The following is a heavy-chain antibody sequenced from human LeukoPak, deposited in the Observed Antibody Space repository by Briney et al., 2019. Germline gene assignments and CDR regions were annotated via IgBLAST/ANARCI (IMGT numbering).Heavy chain of an antibody. CDR2: IWYDGSDK. Sequence: AGRSLRLSCAASGFTFSNYGMHWVRQAPGKGLEWVAVIWYDGSDKYHADSVKGRFTISRDNSKNTLYLQMNSLRVEDTAVYYCARSTYYDLDYWGQGSLVTVSS. CDR3: ARSTYYDLDY. D-gene: IGHD3-22*01. CDR1: GFTFSNYG. V-gene: IGHV3-33*01. J-gene: IGHJ4*02.